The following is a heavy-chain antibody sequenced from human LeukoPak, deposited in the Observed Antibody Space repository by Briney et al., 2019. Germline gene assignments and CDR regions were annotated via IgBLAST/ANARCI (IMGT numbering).Heavy chain of an antibody. J-gene: IGHJ4*02. CDR2: IYYDGGT. V-gene: IGHV4-61*01. Sequence: SETLSLTCTVSGGSVRSASYYWRWIRQPPRGVLEWIGFIYYDGGTSYNPSLKSRVTLSVDTSMNQFSLKLTSVTAADSALYFCARILVGATTDYWGQGTLVTVSS. CDR1: GGSVRSASYY. CDR3: ARILVGATTDY. D-gene: IGHD1-26*01.